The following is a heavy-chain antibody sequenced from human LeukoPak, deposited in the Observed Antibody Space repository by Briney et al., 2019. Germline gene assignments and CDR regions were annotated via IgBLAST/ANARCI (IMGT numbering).Heavy chain of an antibody. V-gene: IGHV3-23*01. CDR3: ARPLYDSSTYYILYY. Sequence: GGSLRLSCAASEFTFSTYAMSWVRQAPGKGLEWVSAISGSGASTYYADSVKGRFTISRDNSKNTLYLQMNSLRAEDTAVYYCARPLYDSSTYYILYYWGQGTLVTVSS. CDR2: ISGSGAST. D-gene: IGHD3-22*01. J-gene: IGHJ4*02. CDR1: EFTFSTYA.